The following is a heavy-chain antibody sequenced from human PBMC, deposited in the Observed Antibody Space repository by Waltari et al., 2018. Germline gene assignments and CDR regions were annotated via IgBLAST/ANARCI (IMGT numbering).Heavy chain of an antibody. J-gene: IGHJ4*02. V-gene: IGHV3-30*18. Sequence: QVQLVESGGGVVQPGRSLRPPCAASGSTFSSYGRHRVGRAPGKGLEWVAVISYDGSNNYYSDSVKGRFTISRYNSKNTLFLQMNSLRAEDTAVYYCAKDMHNWNDGGPFDYWGQGTLVTVSS. CDR3: AKDMHNWNDGGPFDY. CDR1: GSTFSSYG. D-gene: IGHD1-1*01. CDR2: ISYDGSNN.